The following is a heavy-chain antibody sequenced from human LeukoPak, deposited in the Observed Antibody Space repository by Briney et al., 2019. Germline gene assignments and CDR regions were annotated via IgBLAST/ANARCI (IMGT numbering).Heavy chain of an antibody. CDR1: GGSFSGYY. CDR3: ARRRFDGDFDY. CDR2: IYTSGST. V-gene: IGHV4-59*10. Sequence: PSETLSLTCAVDGGSFSGYYWSWIRQPAGKGLEWIGRIYTSGSTNYNPSLKSRVTISVDTSKNQFSLKLSSVTAADTAVYYCARRRFDGDFDYWGQGTLVTVSS. J-gene: IGHJ4*02. D-gene: IGHD3-16*01.